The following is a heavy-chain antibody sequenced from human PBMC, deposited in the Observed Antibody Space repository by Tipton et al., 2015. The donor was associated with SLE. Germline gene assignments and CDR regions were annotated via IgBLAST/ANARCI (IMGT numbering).Heavy chain of an antibody. CDR2: IYTSGST. V-gene: IGHV4-61*02. J-gene: IGHJ6*02. Sequence: TLSLTCTVSGGSISSGSYYWSWIRQPAGKGLEWIGRIYTSGSTNYNPSLKSRVTISVDTSKNQFSLKLSSVTAADTAVYYCARVREQLDYYYYYGMDVWGQGTTVTVSS. CDR3: ARVREQLDYYYYYGMDV. D-gene: IGHD6-6*01. CDR1: GGSISSGSYY.